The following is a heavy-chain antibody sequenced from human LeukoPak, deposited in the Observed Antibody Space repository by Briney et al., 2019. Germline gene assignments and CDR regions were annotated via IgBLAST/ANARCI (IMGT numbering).Heavy chain of an antibody. J-gene: IGHJ4*02. D-gene: IGHD2/OR15-2a*01. V-gene: IGHV4-4*02. CDR3: AREGGPFRTLVY. Sequence: SGTLSLICGVSGGSISSTNWWTWVRQPPGQGLEWIGEVHLDGRTNYNPSLQSRLTMSVDFSETHISLKLTSVTAADTAVYYCAREGGPFRTLVYSGQGTLVTVSS. CDR2: VHLDGRT. CDR1: GGSISSTNW.